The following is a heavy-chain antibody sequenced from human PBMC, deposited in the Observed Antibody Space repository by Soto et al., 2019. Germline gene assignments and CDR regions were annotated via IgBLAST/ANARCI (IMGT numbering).Heavy chain of an antibody. CDR1: GGSISSCGYY. CDR2: IYYSGST. J-gene: IGHJ5*02. D-gene: IGHD3-22*01. V-gene: IGHV4-31*03. Sequence: SETLSLTCTVSGGSISSCGYYWSWIRQHPGKGLEWIGYIYYSGSTYYNPSLKSRVTISVDTSKNQFSLKLSSVTAADTAVYYCARDLYYYDSSGYGEGYNWFDPWGQGTLVTVS. CDR3: ARDLYYYDSSGYGEGYNWFDP.